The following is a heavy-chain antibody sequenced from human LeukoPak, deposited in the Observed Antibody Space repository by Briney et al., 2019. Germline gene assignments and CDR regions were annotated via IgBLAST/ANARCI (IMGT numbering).Heavy chain of an antibody. CDR3: ARVRQPSLRNYFDL. D-gene: IGHD6-13*01. Sequence: AGGSLRLSCVSSGFTFSLYSMTWVRQGPGKGLEWISYISFSSNTIYYADSVEGRLTISRDNAKNSLFLQMNGLRAEDTAIYYCARVRQPSLRNYFDLWGQGTLVTVSS. CDR1: GFTFSLYS. J-gene: IGHJ4*02. CDR2: ISFSSNTI. V-gene: IGHV3-48*01.